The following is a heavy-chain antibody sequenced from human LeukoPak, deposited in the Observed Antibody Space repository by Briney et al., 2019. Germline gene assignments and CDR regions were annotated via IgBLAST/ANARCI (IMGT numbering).Heavy chain of an antibody. CDR1: GYTFTGYY. D-gene: IGHD5-18*01. J-gene: IGHJ4*02. CDR2: INPNSGGT. Sequence: ASVKVSCKASGYTFTGYYMHWVRQAPGQGLEWMGWINPNSGGTNYAQKFQGRVTMTRDTSISTAYMELSRLRSDDTAVYYCARDKEAGRGYSYGPQDYWGQGTLVTVSS. V-gene: IGHV1-2*02. CDR3: ARDKEAGRGYSYGPQDY.